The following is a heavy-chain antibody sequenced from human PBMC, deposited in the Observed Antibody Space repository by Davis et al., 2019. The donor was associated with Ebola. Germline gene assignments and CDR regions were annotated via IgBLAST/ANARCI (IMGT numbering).Heavy chain of an antibody. CDR2: IYYSGST. Sequence: MPSETLSLTCTVSGASISSSNYYWGWIRQPPGKGLEWIGSIYYSGSTYYNPSLKSRVTISVDTSKNQFSLKLSSVTAADTAVYYCARLGYSSGWYRTSDYWGQGTLVTVSS. D-gene: IGHD6-19*01. CDR3: ARLGYSSGWYRTSDY. V-gene: IGHV4-39*07. CDR1: GASISSSNYY. J-gene: IGHJ4*02.